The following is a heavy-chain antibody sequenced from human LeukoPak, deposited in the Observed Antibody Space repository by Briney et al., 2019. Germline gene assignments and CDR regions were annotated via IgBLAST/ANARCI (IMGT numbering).Heavy chain of an antibody. CDR1: GFTVSNNY. Sequence: PGGSLRLSCAPSGFTVSNNYMSWVRQAPGKRLEWVSVIYSGGSTYYADSVKGRFTISRDNSKNTLYLQMNSLRPEDTAVYYCYQLGTFDIWGQGTMVTVSS. J-gene: IGHJ3*02. V-gene: IGHV3-66*02. D-gene: IGHD2-2*01. CDR3: YQLGTFDI. CDR2: IYSGGST.